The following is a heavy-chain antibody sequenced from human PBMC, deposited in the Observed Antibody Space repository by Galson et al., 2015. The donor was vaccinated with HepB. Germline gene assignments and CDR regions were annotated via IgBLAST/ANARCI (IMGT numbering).Heavy chain of an antibody. Sequence: SLRLSCAASGFTFSGCEINWVRQAPGKGLEWVSYISSSGSTIYYADSVKGRFTISRDNAKNSLYLQMNSLRAEDTAVYYCARDSTMYYFDYWGQGTLVTVSS. V-gene: IGHV3-48*03. CDR3: ARDSTMYYFDY. J-gene: IGHJ4*02. D-gene: IGHD2-2*01. CDR1: GFTFSGCE. CDR2: ISSSGSTI.